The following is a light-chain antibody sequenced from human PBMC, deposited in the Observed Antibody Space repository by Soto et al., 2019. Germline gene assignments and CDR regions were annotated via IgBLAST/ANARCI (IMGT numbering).Light chain of an antibody. V-gene: IGLV1-44*01. Sequence: QSVLTQPPSASGTPGQRVTISCAGSSSNFGKSIVSWYQHLPGRAPKVLIYGNSQRPLGVPVRFSGSKSATSASLAISGLLSEDEADYYCRSYIGSSAWVFGGGTKLPVL. CDR2: GNS. J-gene: IGLJ3*02. CDR3: RSYIGSSAWV. CDR1: SSNFGKSI.